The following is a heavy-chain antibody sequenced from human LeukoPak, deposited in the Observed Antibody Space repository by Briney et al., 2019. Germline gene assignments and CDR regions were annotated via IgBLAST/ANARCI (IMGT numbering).Heavy chain of an antibody. D-gene: IGHD2-8*01. CDR3: ARDSDPVMVNDAFDI. CDR1: VFTFSNYW. J-gene: IGHJ3*02. Sequence: GGSLRLSCAASVFTFSNYWMSWVRQAPGKGLEWVANIKQDGSEKYYVDSVKGRFTISRDNAKSSLFLQMNSLRAEDTAVYYCARDSDPVMVNDAFDIWGQGTMVTVSS. CDR2: IKQDGSEK. V-gene: IGHV3-7*01.